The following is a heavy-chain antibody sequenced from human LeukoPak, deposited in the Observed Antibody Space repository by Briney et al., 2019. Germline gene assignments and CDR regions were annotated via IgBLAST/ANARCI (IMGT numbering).Heavy chain of an antibody. CDR1: GGSISSGDYY. D-gene: IGHD2-2*01. V-gene: IGHV4-30-4*08. CDR3: AREWRGYCSGTSCSIKYFDY. Sequence: PSETLSLTCTVSGGSISSGDYYWSWIRQPPGKGLEWIGYIYYSGSTYYNPSLKSRVTISVDTSKNQFSLNLSSVTAADTAVYYCAREWRGYCSGTSCSIKYFDYWGQGTLVTVSS. CDR2: IYYSGST. J-gene: IGHJ4*02.